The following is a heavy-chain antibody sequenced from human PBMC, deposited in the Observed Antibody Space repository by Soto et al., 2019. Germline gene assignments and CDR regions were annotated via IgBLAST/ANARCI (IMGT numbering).Heavy chain of an antibody. CDR1: GFIFQNFG. CDR3: AKGGTSHSYGIDV. J-gene: IGHJ6*02. D-gene: IGHD2-2*01. V-gene: IGHV3-23*01. CDR2: ICGTGQYT. Sequence: EVQLLETGGGLVQPGGSLRLSCKASGFIFQNFGINWVRQAPGKGLEWVSIICGTGQYTYYADSVRGRFTFSRDNSENTVYLEMKSMRAGDTAIYFSAKGGTSHSYGIDVWRPGHTVIVSS.